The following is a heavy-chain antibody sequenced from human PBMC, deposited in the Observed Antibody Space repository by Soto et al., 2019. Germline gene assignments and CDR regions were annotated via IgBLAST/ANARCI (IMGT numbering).Heavy chain of an antibody. J-gene: IGHJ5*02. D-gene: IGHD6-13*01. CDR3: ARLRGSSQPKGPLFDP. CDR2: INHSGST. Sequence: SETLSLTCAVYGGSFSGYYWSWIRQPPGKGLEWIGEINHSGSTNYSPSLKSRVTISVDTSKNQFSLKLSSVTAADTAVYYCARLRGSSQPKGPLFDPWGQGSLVTGSS. V-gene: IGHV4-34*01. CDR1: GGSFSGYY.